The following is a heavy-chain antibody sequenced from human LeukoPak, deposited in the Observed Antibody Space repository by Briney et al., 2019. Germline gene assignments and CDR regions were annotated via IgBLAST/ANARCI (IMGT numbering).Heavy chain of an antibody. CDR3: ARAPPELSGSYTSGIDY. CDR1: GGSISSGDYY. CDR2: IYYSGST. Sequence: SQTLSLTCTVSGGSISSGDYYWSWIRQPPGKGLEWIGYIYYSGSTNYNPSLKSRVTISVDTSKNQFSLKLSSVTAADTAVYYCARAPPELSGSYTSGIDYWGQGTLVTVSS. D-gene: IGHD1-26*01. V-gene: IGHV4-61*08. J-gene: IGHJ4*02.